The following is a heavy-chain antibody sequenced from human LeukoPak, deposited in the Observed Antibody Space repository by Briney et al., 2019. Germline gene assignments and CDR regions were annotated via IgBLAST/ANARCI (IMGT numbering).Heavy chain of an antibody. V-gene: IGHV3-11*01. CDR3: AREMTTVLTLQHAFDI. J-gene: IGHJ3*02. CDR1: GFTFSDYY. CDR2: ISSSGSTI. D-gene: IGHD4-17*01. Sequence: GGSLRLSCAASGFTFSDYYMSWIRQAPGNGLEWVSYISSSGSTIYYADSVKGRFTISRDNAKNSLYLQMNSLRAEDTAVYYCAREMTTVLTLQHAFDIWGQGTMVTVSS.